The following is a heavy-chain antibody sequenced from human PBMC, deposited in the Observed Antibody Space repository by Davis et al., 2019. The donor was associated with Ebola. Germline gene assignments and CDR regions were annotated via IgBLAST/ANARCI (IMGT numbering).Heavy chain of an antibody. CDR2: ISSSGRAI. J-gene: IGHJ4*01. CDR1: GFTFSSYE. D-gene: IGHD2-21*01. Sequence: GESLKISCAASGFTFSSYEMNWVRQAPGKGLEWVSYISSSGRAIYYADSVRGRFTISRDNAQNSLYLQMNTLSPEDTSIYYCARGLTGFYQLFHLDQWSHGTQVTVSS. V-gene: IGHV3-48*03. CDR3: ARGLTGFYQLFHLDQ.